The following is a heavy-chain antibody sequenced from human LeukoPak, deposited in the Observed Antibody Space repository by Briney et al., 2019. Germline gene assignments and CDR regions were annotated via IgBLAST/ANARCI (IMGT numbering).Heavy chain of an antibody. D-gene: IGHD4-23*01. CDR2: IYYSGST. J-gene: IGHJ4*02. Sequence: SETLSLTCTVSGGSISGYYWSWIRQPPGKGLEWIGYIYYSGSTNYNPSLKSRVTISVDTSKNQFSLKLSSVTAADTAEYYCARMMRTTVVTPGAFDYWGQGTLVTVSS. CDR1: GGSISGYY. CDR3: ARMMRTTVVTPGAFDY. V-gene: IGHV4-59*01.